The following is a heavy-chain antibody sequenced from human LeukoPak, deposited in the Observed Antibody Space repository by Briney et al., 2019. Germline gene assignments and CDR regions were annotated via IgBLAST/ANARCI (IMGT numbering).Heavy chain of an antibody. CDR1: GGTFSSYA. CDR2: IIPIFGTA. Sequence: SVKVSCKASGGTFSSYAISWVRQAPGQGLEWMGGIIPIFGTANYAQKFQGRVTITADESTSTAYMELSSLRSEDTAVYYCARDGEYQLPGHYYGMDVWGQGTTVTVSS. V-gene: IGHV1-69*13. D-gene: IGHD2-2*01. J-gene: IGHJ6*02. CDR3: ARDGEYQLPGHYYGMDV.